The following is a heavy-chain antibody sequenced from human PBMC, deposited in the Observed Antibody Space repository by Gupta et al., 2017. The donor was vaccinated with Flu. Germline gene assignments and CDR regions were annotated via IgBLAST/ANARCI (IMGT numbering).Heavy chain of an antibody. V-gene: IGHV3-23*01. CDR1: GFLFCSYA. Sequence: EVQLLESGGGLVQPGGSLRLSCAASGFLFCSYALSWVRQAPGKGLGWVSAISGSAGNTYYADAVKGRFTISRDNSKGTLYLQVNSLRAEDTAVYYCAKHTVTNYFDSWGQGTLVTVSS. D-gene: IGHD4-17*01. J-gene: IGHJ4*02. CDR3: AKHTVTNYFDS. CDR2: ISGSAGNT.